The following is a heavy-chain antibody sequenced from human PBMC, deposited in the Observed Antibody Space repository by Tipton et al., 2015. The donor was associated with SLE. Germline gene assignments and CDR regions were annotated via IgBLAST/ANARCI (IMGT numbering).Heavy chain of an antibody. Sequence: TLSLTCAVYGGSFSGYYWSWIRQPPGKGLEWIGEINHSGSTNYNPSLKSRVTISVDTSKNQFSLKLSSVTAADTAVYYCARESTVTTLAFDIWGQGTMVTVSS. CDR2: INHSGST. V-gene: IGHV4-34*01. D-gene: IGHD4-17*01. J-gene: IGHJ3*02. CDR3: ARESTVTTLAFDI. CDR1: GGSFSGYY.